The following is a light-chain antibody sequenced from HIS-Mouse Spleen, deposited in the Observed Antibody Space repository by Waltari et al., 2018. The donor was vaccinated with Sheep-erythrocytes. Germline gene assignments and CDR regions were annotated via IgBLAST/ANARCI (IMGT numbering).Light chain of an antibody. V-gene: IGLV2-11*01. CDR1: SSDVGGYNY. J-gene: IGLJ1*01. Sequence: QSALTQPRSVSGSPGQSVTISCTGTSSDVGGYNYVSWYQQHPGKATQVMCYDFSQRPAGVPDRFSGSKSGNTASLTIPGLQAEDEADYYCCSYAGSYNHVFATGTKVTVL. CDR2: DFS. CDR3: CSYAGSYNHV.